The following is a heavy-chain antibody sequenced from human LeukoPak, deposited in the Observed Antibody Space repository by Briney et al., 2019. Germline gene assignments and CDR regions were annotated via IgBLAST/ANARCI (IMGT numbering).Heavy chain of an antibody. J-gene: IGHJ4*02. CDR2: IYYSGST. CDR1: GGSISSGGYY. Sequence: SETLSLTCTVSGGSISSGGYYWSWIRQHPVKCLEWIGYIYYSGSTYYNPSLKSRVTISVDTSKNQFSLKLSPVTAADTAVYYCARGSSLLSRTLLDYWGQGTLVTVSS. D-gene: IGHD1-26*01. CDR3: ARGSSLLSRTLLDY. V-gene: IGHV4-31*03.